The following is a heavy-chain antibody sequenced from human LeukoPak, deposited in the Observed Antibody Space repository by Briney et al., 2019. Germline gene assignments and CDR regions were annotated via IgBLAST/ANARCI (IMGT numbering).Heavy chain of an antibody. CDR2: ISSSSSYI. V-gene: IGHV3-21*01. CDR3: ARDPSFRGYSGYDYPNPNAFDI. Sequence: GGSLRLSCAASGFAFSSYSMKWVRQAPGKGLEWVSSISSSSSYIYYADSVKGRFTISRDNAKNSLYLQMNSLRAEDTAVYYCARDPSFRGYSGYDYPNPNAFDIWGQGTMVTVSS. D-gene: IGHD5-12*01. J-gene: IGHJ3*02. CDR1: GFAFSSYS.